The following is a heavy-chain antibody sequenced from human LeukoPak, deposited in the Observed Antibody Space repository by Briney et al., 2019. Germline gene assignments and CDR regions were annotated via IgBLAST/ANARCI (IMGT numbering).Heavy chain of an antibody. V-gene: IGHV3-30*02. Sequence: GGSLRLSCAASGFTFSSYGMHWVRQAPGKGLEWVAFIRYDGSNKYYADSVKGRFTISRDNSKNTLYLQMNSLRAEDTAVYYCAKDLGPDDSSGYYYRALDYWGQGTLVTVSS. J-gene: IGHJ4*02. CDR2: IRYDGSNK. CDR1: GFTFSSYG. D-gene: IGHD3-22*01. CDR3: AKDLGPDDSSGYYYRALDY.